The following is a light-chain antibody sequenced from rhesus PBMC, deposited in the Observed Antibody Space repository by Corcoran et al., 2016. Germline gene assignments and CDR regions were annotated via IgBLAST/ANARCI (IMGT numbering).Light chain of an antibody. V-gene: IGLV3-36*02. Sequence: SYDLTQPPSVSVSPGQTARITCGGDYLGSKYVHWFQQKTPQAPVEVIYYDTERPSGIPERCSGSNSGNTATLTISGVAAGDEACYYCQVWDATSDHYIFGSGTQLTVI. CDR2: YDT. J-gene: IGLJ1*01. CDR1: YLGSKY. CDR3: QVWDATSDHYI.